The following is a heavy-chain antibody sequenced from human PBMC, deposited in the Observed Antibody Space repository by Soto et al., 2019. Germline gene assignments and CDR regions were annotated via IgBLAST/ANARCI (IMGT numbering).Heavy chain of an antibody. V-gene: IGHV3-23*01. J-gene: IGHJ4*02. CDR3: AKNRGRVPTPWDFDY. Sequence: GGSLRLSCAASGFTFSSYTMNWVRQAPGKGLEWVSVIHGGGNSAYYADSVKGRFTISRDNSKNTLYLQMSSLRGEDTAVYYCAKNRGRVPTPWDFDYWGQGILVTVSS. CDR2: IHGGGNSA. CDR1: GFTFSSYT. D-gene: IGHD1-26*01.